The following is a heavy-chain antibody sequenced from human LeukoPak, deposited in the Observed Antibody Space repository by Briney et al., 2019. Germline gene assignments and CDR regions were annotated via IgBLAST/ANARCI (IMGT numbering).Heavy chain of an antibody. CDR1: AGSISCSSYY. CDR2: IYYSGST. V-gene: IGHV4-39*01. Sequence: SPASNVAAGSISCSSYYSRWIRKPPGKGLEWIGSIYYSGSTYYNPSLKSRVTISVDTSKNQFSLKLSSVTAADTAVYYCARRVGELLVDYWGQGTLVTVSS. D-gene: IGHD1-26*01. J-gene: IGHJ4*02. CDR3: ARRVGELLVDY.